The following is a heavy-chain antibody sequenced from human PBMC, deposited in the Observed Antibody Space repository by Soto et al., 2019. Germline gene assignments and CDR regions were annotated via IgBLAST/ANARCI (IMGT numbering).Heavy chain of an antibody. J-gene: IGHJ4*02. CDR3: ARHRGSWYGAFDY. V-gene: IGHV4-34*01. Sequence: SETLSLTCAVYGVSFSGYYWSWIRQPPGKGLEWIGEINYSGSTNYNPSLKSRVTISVDMSKNQYSLKLSSVTAADTAVYYCARHRGSWYGAFDYWGQGTLVTVSS. CDR1: GVSFSGYY. D-gene: IGHD6-13*01. CDR2: INYSGST.